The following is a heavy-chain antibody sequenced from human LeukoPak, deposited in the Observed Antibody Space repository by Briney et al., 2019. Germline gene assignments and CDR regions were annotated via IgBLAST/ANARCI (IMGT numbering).Heavy chain of an antibody. V-gene: IGHV1-2*02. J-gene: IGHJ4*02. CDR3: AASYSSSWYLDY. Sequence: GASVKVSCEASGYTFTDYHMQWVRQAPGQGLEWMGWINPNSGGTNYAQEFQGRVTMTRDTSISTAYMELGRLRTDDTAVYYCAASYSSSWYLDYWGQGTLVTVSS. D-gene: IGHD6-13*01. CDR1: GYTFTDYH. CDR2: INPNSGGT.